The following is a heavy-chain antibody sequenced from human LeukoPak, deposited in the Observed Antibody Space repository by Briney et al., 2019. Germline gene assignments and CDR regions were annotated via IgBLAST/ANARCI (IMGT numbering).Heavy chain of an antibody. CDR3: ARDRGRFGMDV. CDR2: ISSSSSYI. D-gene: IGHD3-16*01. V-gene: IGHV3-21*01. J-gene: IGHJ6*02. CDR1: GFTFSSYS. Sequence: GGSLRLSCAASGFTFSSYSMNWVRQAPGKGLEWVSSISSSSSYIYYADSVKGRFTISRDNARNSLYLQMNSLRAEDTAVYYCARDRGRFGMDVWGQGTTVTVSS.